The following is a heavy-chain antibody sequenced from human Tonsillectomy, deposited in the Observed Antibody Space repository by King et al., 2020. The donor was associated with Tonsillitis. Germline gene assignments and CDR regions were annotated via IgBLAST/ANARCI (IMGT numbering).Heavy chain of an antibody. J-gene: IGHJ3*02. D-gene: IGHD5-18*01. CDR2: IYYSGST. Sequence: QLQESGPGLVKPSETLSLTCTVSGGSISSYYWSWIRQPPGKGLEWIGYIYYSGSTNYNPSLKSRVTISVDTSKNQFSLKLSSVTAADTAVYYCARHQYSYGPMGAFDIWGQGTMVTVSS. V-gene: IGHV4-59*08. CDR1: GGSISSYY. CDR3: ARHQYSYGPMGAFDI.